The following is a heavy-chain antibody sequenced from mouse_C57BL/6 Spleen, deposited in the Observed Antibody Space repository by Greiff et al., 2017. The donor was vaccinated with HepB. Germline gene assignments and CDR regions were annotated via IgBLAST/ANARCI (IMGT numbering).Heavy chain of an antibody. J-gene: IGHJ4*01. V-gene: IGHV1-15*01. CDR2: IDPETGGT. Sequence: QVQLQQSGAELVRPGASVTLSCKASGYTFTDYEMHWVKQTPVHGLEWIGAIDPETGGTAYNQKFKGKAILTADKSSSTAYMELRSLTSEDSAVYYCTRRGKLRAENYAFDYWGQGTSVTVSS. CDR3: TRRGKLRAENYAFDY. D-gene: IGHD3-2*02. CDR1: GYTFTDYE.